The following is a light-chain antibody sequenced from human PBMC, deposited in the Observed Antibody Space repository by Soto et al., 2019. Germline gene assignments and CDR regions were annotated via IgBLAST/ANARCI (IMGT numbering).Light chain of an antibody. CDR3: QQSYSTPPT. J-gene: IGKJ4*01. Sequence: IQMTQSPSSLSASLPDTVTITFRASQSISSDLNWYQKKPVKAPKHLIYAASSLQSGVPSKSSGSGSGTDFTLTISSLQPEDFATYCCQQSYSTPPTFGGGTKVDIK. V-gene: IGKV1-39*01. CDR1: QSISSD. CDR2: AAS.